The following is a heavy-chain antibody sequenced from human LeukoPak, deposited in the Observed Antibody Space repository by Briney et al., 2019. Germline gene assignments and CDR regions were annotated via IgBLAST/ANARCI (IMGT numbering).Heavy chain of an antibody. CDR2: ISGSGGST. Sequence: GGSLRLSWAASGFTFSSYALSWVRQAPGKGLEWVSAISGSGGSTYYADSVKGRFTISRDNSKNTLYLQMNSLRAEDTAVYYCAKAGYSGYDYWFDPWGQGTLVTVSS. D-gene: IGHD5-12*01. CDR1: GFTFSSYA. V-gene: IGHV3-23*01. CDR3: AKAGYSGYDYWFDP. J-gene: IGHJ5*02.